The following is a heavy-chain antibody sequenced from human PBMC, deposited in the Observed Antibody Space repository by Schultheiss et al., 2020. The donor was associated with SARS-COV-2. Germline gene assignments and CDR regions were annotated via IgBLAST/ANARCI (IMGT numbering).Heavy chain of an antibody. V-gene: IGHV4-59*01. D-gene: IGHD5-12*01. CDR2: IYYSGST. Sequence: SETLSLTCTVSGGSISSYYWSWIRQPPGKGLEWIGYIYYSGSTNYNPSLKSRVTISVDTSKNQFSLKLSSVTAADTAVYYCARDIPHSGYDWGGDYWGQGTLVTVSS. CDR3: ARDIPHSGYDWGGDY. J-gene: IGHJ4*02. CDR1: GGSISSYY.